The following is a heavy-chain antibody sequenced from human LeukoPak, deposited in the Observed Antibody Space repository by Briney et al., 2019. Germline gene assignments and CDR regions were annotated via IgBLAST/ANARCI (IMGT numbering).Heavy chain of an antibody. Sequence: GESLKISCKGSGYSFTSYWIGWVRQMPGKGLEWMGIIYPGDSDTRYSPSFQGQVSLSADKSISTAYLQWSSLKASDTAMYYCERQFYGSTSPNWFDPWGQGTLVTVSS. CDR2: IYPGDSDT. V-gene: IGHV5-51*01. D-gene: IGHD2-2*01. CDR3: ERQFYGSTSPNWFDP. J-gene: IGHJ5*02. CDR1: GYSFTSYW.